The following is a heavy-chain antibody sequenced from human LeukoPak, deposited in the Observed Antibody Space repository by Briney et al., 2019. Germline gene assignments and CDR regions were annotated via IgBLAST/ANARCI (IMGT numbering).Heavy chain of an antibody. V-gene: IGHV4-31*03. Sequence: SETLSLTCTVSGGSISSGGYYWSWIRQHPGKGLEWIGYIYYSGSTYYNPSLKSRVTISVDTSKNQFSLKLSSVTAADTAVYFCARLSSYYDGGGYFYLYYFDYWGQGTLLTVSS. J-gene: IGHJ4*02. CDR3: ARLSSYYDGGGYFYLYYFDY. CDR2: IYYSGST. D-gene: IGHD3-22*01. CDR1: GGSISSGGYY.